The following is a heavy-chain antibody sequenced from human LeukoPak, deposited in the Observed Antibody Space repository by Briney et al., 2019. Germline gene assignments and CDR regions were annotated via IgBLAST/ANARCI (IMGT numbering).Heavy chain of an antibody. CDR1: GGSISSSSYY. D-gene: IGHD3-22*01. V-gene: IGHV4-39*07. Sequence: SETLSLTCTVSGGSISSSSYYWGWIRQPPGKGLEWIGSIYYSGNTNYNPSLKSRVTISVDTSKNQFSLKLSSVTAADTAVYYCARRDTNGYYLFWGQGTPVTVSS. CDR2: IYYSGNT. J-gene: IGHJ4*02. CDR3: ARRDTNGYYLF.